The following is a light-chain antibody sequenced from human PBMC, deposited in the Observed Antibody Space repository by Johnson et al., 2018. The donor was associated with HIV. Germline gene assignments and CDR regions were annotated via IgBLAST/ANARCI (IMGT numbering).Light chain of an antibody. V-gene: IGLV1-51*01. CDR1: NSNIGSYY. J-gene: IGLJ1*01. CDR2: ENN. CDR3: GTWDSSLSAPYV. Sequence: QSVLSQPASVSAASGQKVNISCSGSNSNIGSYYVSWYQHLPGTAPKLLIYENNKRPSGIPDRFSGSKSGTSATLGITGLQTGDEADYYCGTWDSSLSAPYVFGTGTKVTVL.